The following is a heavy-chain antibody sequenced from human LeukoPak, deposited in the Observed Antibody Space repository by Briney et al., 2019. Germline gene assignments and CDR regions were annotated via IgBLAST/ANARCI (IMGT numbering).Heavy chain of an antibody. CDR2: INTDGSST. Sequence: GGSLRLSCAASGFTFSSYWMHWVRHAPGKGLVWVSRINTDGSSTSYADSVKGRFTISRDNAQNTVYLQMNTLRAEDTAVYYCVRDLLDYDVLSGLHHYYMDVWGQGTTVRVSS. D-gene: IGHD3-22*01. CDR1: GFTFSSYW. J-gene: IGHJ6*02. CDR3: VRDLLDYDVLSGLHHYYMDV. V-gene: IGHV3-74*01.